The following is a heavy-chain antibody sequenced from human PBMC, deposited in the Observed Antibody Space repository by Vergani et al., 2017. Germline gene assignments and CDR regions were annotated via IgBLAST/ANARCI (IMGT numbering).Heavy chain of an antibody. J-gene: IGHJ1*01. Sequence: QVHLVESGGGVVQPGRSLRLSCVVSGFTSSYYGMHWVRQAPGKGLEWVAVISYDGTQKYYADSVKGRFTISRDNSKSTLYLQMNSLRTEYTAVYYCATKSCCTPGCQIGYFREWGQGTLVTVSS. CDR3: ATKSCCTPGCQIGYFRE. D-gene: IGHD1-1*01. V-gene: IGHV3-30*03. CDR2: ISYDGTQK. CDR1: GFTSSYYG.